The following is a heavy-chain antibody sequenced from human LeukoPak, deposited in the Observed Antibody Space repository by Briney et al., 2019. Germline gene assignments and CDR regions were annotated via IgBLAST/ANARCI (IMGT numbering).Heavy chain of an antibody. D-gene: IGHD6-19*01. CDR2: ISYDGSNK. Sequence: GGSLRLSCAASGFTFSSYGMNWVRQAPGKGLEWVAVISYDGSNKYYVDSVKGRFTISRDNSKNTLYLQMNSLRAEDTAVYYCASHTSAVAGHYWGQGTLVTVSS. CDR1: GFTFSSYG. V-gene: IGHV3-30*03. J-gene: IGHJ4*02. CDR3: ASHTSAVAGHY.